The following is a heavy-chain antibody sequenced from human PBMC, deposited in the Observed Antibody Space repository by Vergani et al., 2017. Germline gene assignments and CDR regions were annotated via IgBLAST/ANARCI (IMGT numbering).Heavy chain of an antibody. Sequence: VQLVESGGGVVQPGRSLRLSCAASGFTFSSYAMSWVRQAPGKGLEWVSAISGSGGSTYYADSVKGRITISRDKSKNTLYLQMNSRRSEDTAVYYCAKPRGPRGDPWGYGMDVWGQGTTVTVSS. CDR2: ISGSGGST. CDR3: AKPRGPRGDPWGYGMDV. D-gene: IGHD3-16*01. J-gene: IGHJ6*02. V-gene: IGHV3-23*04. CDR1: GFTFSSYA.